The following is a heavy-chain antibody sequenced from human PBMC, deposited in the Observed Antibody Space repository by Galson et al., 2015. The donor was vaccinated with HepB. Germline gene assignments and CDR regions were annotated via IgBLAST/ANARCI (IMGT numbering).Heavy chain of an antibody. D-gene: IGHD3-22*01. CDR2: INHRGST. Sequence: ETMSLTCAVYGGSFSGYYWSWLRQPPGKGLEGIGAINHRGSTNYNPSLKSRVSISVDTSKNQFSLKLSSVTAADTAVYYCARGGGPNMIVENPFDYWGQGTLVAVSS. CDR3: ARGGGPNMIVENPFDY. V-gene: IGHV4-34*01. CDR1: GGSFSGYY. J-gene: IGHJ4*02.